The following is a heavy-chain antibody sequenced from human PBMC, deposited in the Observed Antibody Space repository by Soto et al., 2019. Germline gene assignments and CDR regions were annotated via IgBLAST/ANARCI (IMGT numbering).Heavy chain of an antibody. CDR2: ISYDGSNK. CDR3: AKDKDSSWYYFDY. V-gene: IGHV3-30*18. D-gene: IGHD6-13*01. Sequence: GGSLRLSCAASGFTFSSYGMHWVRQAPGKGLEWVAVISYDGSNKYYADSVKGRFTISRDNSKNTLYLQMNSLRAEDTAVYYCAKDKDSSWYYFDYWGQGTLVTAPQ. J-gene: IGHJ4*02. CDR1: GFTFSSYG.